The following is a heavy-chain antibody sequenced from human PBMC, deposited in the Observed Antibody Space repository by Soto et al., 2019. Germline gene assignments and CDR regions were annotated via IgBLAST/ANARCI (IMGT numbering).Heavy chain of an antibody. J-gene: IGHJ4*02. V-gene: IGHV3-30-3*01. CDR1: GFSFCTNV. CDR2: TSPDGGIK. CDR3: AKDLIPGAPDYFDH. D-gene: IGHD3-10*01. Sequence: GGSLRLACAASGFSFCTNVVHWVRQAPGKGLEWVAVTSPDGGIKGYADSGRGRFTISRDNAKSTLFLQMDSLRPEDTAIYYCAKDLIPGAPDYFDHWGQGTLVTVSS.